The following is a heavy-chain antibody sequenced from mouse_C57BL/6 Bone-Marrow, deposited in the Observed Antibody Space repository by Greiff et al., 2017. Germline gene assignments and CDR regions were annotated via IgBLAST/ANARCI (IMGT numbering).Heavy chain of an antibody. CDR1: GFNIKDYY. CDR2: IDPEDGET. Sequence: VQLQQSGAELVKPGASVKLSCTASGFNIKDYYLHWVKQRTEQGLEWIGRIDPEDGETKYAPKFQGKATITADTSSNTAYLQLSSLTSEDTAVYYCASITTVVDWYFDGWGTGTTVTVSS. D-gene: IGHD1-1*01. CDR3: ASITTVVDWYFDG. J-gene: IGHJ1*03. V-gene: IGHV14-2*01.